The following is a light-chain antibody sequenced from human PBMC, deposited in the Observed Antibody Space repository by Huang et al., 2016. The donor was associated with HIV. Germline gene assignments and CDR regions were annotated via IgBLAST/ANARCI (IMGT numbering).Light chain of an antibody. CDR3: QQYNDWPRT. Sequence: EIVMTQSPAILSVSPGDRATLSGRASQSISSNLAWYQQKPGRSPRRLIYGASTRANGIPPRFSGSGSGTDFTLTVNSLQSEDFALYYCQQYNDWPRTFGQGTKVEIK. J-gene: IGKJ1*01. CDR2: GAS. V-gene: IGKV3-15*01. CDR1: QSISSN.